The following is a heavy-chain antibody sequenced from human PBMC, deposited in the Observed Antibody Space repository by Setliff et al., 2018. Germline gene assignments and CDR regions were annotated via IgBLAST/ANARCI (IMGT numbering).Heavy chain of an antibody. CDR2: IRNDGATT. CDR3: VRDLQGSGDYVVDY. Sequence: GGSLRLSCSASGFTFNTYTMHWVRQAPGKGLEWLSNIRNDGATTSYADSVKGRFTISRDNVKNSLFLQMNSLRAGDTAVYYCVRDLQGSGDYVVDYWGQGTLVTVSS. J-gene: IGHJ4*02. CDR1: GFTFNTYT. V-gene: IGHV3-48*01. D-gene: IGHD4-17*01.